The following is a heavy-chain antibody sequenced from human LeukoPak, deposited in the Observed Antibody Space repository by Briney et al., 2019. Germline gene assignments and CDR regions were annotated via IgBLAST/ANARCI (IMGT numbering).Heavy chain of an antibody. D-gene: IGHD2-2*02. CDR1: GGSISSGDYY. J-gene: IGHJ4*02. V-gene: IGHV4-30-4*01. CDR3: ARAPTYCSSTSCYIRFDY. CDR2: IYYSGST. Sequence: KPSETLSLTCTVSGGSISSGDYYWSWIRQPPGKGLEWIGYIYYSGSTYYNPSLKSRVTMSVDTSKNQFSLKLSSVTAADTAVYYCARAPTYCSSTSCYIRFDYWGQGTLVTVSS.